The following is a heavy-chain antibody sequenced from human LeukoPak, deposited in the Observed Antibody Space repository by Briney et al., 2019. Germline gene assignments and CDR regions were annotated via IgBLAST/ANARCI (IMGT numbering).Heavy chain of an antibody. V-gene: IGHV4-59*01. CDR1: GGSISRYY. Sequence: PSETLSLTCTVSGGSISRYYWSWIRQPPGKGLEWIGYIYYSGSTNYNPSLKSRVTISVDTSKNQFSLKLSSVTAADTAVYYCARGQQLAVPPFDYWGQGTLVTVSS. J-gene: IGHJ4*02. D-gene: IGHD6-13*01. CDR3: ARGQQLAVPPFDY. CDR2: IYYSGST.